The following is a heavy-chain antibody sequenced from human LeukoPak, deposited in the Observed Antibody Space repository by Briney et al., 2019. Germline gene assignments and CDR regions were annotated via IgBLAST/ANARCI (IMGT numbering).Heavy chain of an antibody. Sequence: ASVKVSCKASGYTFTSYAMHWVRQAPGQRLEWMGWINAGNDNTKYSQKFQGRVSITRDTSASTAYMELSSLRSEDTAVYYCARGPPNWGYDYWGPGTLVTVSS. J-gene: IGHJ4*02. CDR2: INAGNDNT. V-gene: IGHV1-3*01. CDR1: GYTFTSYA. CDR3: ARGPPNWGYDY. D-gene: IGHD7-27*01.